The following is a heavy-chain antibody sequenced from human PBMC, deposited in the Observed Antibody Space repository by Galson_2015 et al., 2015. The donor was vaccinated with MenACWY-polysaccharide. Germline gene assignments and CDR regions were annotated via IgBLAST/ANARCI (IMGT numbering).Heavy chain of an antibody. CDR3: ERSYCDRTTCYGMDV. D-gene: IGHD2-21*01. J-gene: IGHJ6*02. CDR1: GFTFSSYA. CDR2: ISYNGNNI. V-gene: IGHV3-30-3*01. Sequence: SLRLSCAASGFTFSSYAMHWVRQAPGKGLEWVAVISYNGNNIYYADSEEGRFTISRDNFKSTLYLQMNSLRPEDTGVYYCERSYCDRTTCYGMDVWGQGTMVTVSS.